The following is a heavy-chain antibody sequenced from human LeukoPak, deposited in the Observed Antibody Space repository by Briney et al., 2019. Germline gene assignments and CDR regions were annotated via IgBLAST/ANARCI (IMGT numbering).Heavy chain of an antibody. V-gene: IGHV3-33*01. Sequence: PGGSLRLSCAASGFTYSSHGMRWVRQAPGKGLEWVSVIWYDGSNKYYADSVKGRFTISRDNSKNTLYLQMNSLRAEDTAVYYCARGRVWGYCSSTSCYQPTDYWGQGTLVTVSS. J-gene: IGHJ4*02. CDR2: IWYDGSNK. D-gene: IGHD2-2*01. CDR1: GFTYSSHG. CDR3: ARGRVWGYCSSTSCYQPTDY.